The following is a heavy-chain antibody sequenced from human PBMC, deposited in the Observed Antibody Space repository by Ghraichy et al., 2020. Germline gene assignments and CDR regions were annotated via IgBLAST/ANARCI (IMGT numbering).Heavy chain of an antibody. Sequence: GGSLRLSCAASGFTFSSYAMSWVRQAPGKGLEWVSAISGSGGSTYYADSVKGRFTISRDNSKNTLYLQMNSLRAEDTAVYYCAKGGEGGGYSLRRDYYYYYGMDVWGQGTTVTVSS. D-gene: IGHD5-18*01. CDR1: GFTFSSYA. J-gene: IGHJ6*02. V-gene: IGHV3-23*01. CDR3: AKGGEGGGYSLRRDYYYYYGMDV. CDR2: ISGSGGST.